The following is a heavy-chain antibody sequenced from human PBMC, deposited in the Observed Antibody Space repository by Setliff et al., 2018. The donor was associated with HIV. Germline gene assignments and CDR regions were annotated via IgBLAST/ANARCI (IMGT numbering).Heavy chain of an antibody. CDR1: GFTFSNQV. Sequence: GGSLRLSCAASGFTFSNQVMTWVRQAPGKGLEWVSSISGTGADTYYADSVKGRFTISRDNAKNSVYLQMNSLRAEETAMYYCARDTCDTPSCYAGPRFVYWGQGNLVTVSS. D-gene: IGHD2-2*01. V-gene: IGHV3-21*04. J-gene: IGHJ4*02. CDR2: ISGTGADT. CDR3: ARDTCDTPSCYAGPRFVY.